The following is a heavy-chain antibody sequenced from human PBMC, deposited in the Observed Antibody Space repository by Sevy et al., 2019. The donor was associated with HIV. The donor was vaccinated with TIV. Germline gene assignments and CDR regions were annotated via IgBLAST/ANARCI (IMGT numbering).Heavy chain of an antibody. J-gene: IGHJ4*02. CDR3: ARDSDSGLDY. Sequence: SETLSLTCTVSGGSLYSYYWSWIRQPPGKGLEWIGYLFYTDSTNYNPSLKSRVTISVDRSKNQFSLELRSVTAADTAVYYCARDSDSGLDYWGQGTLVTVSS. CDR1: GGSLYSYY. D-gene: IGHD4-17*01. CDR2: LFYTDST. V-gene: IGHV4-59*01.